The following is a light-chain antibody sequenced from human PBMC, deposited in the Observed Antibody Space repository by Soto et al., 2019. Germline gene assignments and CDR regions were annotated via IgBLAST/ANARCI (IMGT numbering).Light chain of an antibody. V-gene: IGKV3-20*01. CDR1: QSVSSSY. Sequence: EIVLTQSTGTLSLSPGERATLSCRASQSVSSSYLAWYQQKPGQAPRLLIYGTSSRATGIPDRFSGSGSGTDFTLTISRLEPEDFAVYYCQHYGTSPQCTFGQGTKLDIK. J-gene: IGKJ2*02. CDR2: GTS. CDR3: QHYGTSPQCT.